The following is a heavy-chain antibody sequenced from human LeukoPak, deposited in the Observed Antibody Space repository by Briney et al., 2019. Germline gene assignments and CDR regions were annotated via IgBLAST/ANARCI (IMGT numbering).Heavy chain of an antibody. CDR2: IKQDGSKK. J-gene: IGHJ4*02. D-gene: IGHD5-24*01. Sequence: VSLGGSLRLSCVASGFPFSSYWMTWVRQAPGKGLEWVANIKQDGSKKSYVDSVKGRFTISRDNAKNSLYLQMNSLRAEDTAIYYCTRVGYIDEGIDYWGQGTLVTVSS. V-gene: IGHV3-7*04. CDR3: TRVGYIDEGIDY. CDR1: GFPFSSYW.